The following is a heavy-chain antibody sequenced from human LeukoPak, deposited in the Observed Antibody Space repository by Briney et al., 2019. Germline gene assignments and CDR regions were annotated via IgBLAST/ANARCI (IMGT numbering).Heavy chain of an antibody. V-gene: IGHV3-74*03. J-gene: IGHJ4*02. CDR1: GFGFSRHW. D-gene: IGHD7-27*01. CDR3: ASFGIAWGSAY. Sequence: GGSLRLSCAASGFGFSRHWMHWVRQAPGKGLVWVSRISDDGTYTANVDSVEGRFSTSRDNVGNTLYLHMNGLRVEDTAMYYCASFGIAWGSAYWGQGTLVIVSS. CDR2: ISDDGTYT.